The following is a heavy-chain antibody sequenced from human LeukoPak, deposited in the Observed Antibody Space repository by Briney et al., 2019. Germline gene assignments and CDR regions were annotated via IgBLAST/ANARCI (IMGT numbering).Heavy chain of an antibody. J-gene: IGHJ4*02. Sequence: GGSLRLSCAASGFTFSDHYMDWVRQAPGKGLEWVGRIRNRAHSYTTENAASVKGRFTISRDDSKNSVYLQMNSLQGEDTAVYYCARDRVLHYFDYWGQGALVTVSS. V-gene: IGHV3-72*01. CDR2: IRNRAHSYTT. CDR1: GFTFSDHY. D-gene: IGHD3-16*01. CDR3: ARDRVLHYFDY.